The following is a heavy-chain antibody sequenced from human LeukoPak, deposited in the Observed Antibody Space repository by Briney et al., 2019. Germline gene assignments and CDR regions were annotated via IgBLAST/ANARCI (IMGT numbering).Heavy chain of an antibody. V-gene: IGHV3-30*18. CDR3: AKDFTTQMGAYTPGY. CDR2: ISYDGSNK. Sequence: GGSLRLSCAASGFTFSSYGMHWVRQAPGKGLEWVAVISYDGSNKYYADSVKGRFTTSRDNSKNTLYLQMSSLRAEDTAVYYCAKDFTTQMGAYTPGYWGQGTLVTVSS. J-gene: IGHJ4*02. D-gene: IGHD1-26*01. CDR1: GFTFSSYG.